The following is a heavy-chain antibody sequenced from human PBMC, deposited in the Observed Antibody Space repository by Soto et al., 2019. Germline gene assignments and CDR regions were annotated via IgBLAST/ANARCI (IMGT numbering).Heavy chain of an antibody. CDR3: AKDIADRYDYVFYYYGMDV. CDR2: ISYDGSNK. CDR1: GFAFSSYG. V-gene: IGHV3-30*18. D-gene: IGHD3-16*01. Sequence: HPGGSLRLSCAASGFAFSSYGMHWVRQAPGKGLEWVAVISYDGSNKYYADSVKGRFTISRDNSKNTLYLQMNSLRAEDTAVYYCAKDIADRYDYVFYYYGMDVWGQGTTVTVSS. J-gene: IGHJ6*02.